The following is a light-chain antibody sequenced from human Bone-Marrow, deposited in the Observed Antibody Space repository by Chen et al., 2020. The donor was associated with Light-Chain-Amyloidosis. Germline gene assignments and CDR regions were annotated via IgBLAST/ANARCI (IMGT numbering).Light chain of an antibody. V-gene: IGLV2-14*01. CDR1: SSDVGGDNH. Sequence: QSALTPPAYLSGHPGQSLTISCTGTSSDVGGDNHVSWYQQHPDNAPKLMIYEVTNRPSWVPDRFSGSKSDNTASLTISGLQTEDEADYFCSSYTITNTLVFGSGTRVTVL. CDR3: SSYTITNTLV. CDR2: EVT. J-gene: IGLJ1*01.